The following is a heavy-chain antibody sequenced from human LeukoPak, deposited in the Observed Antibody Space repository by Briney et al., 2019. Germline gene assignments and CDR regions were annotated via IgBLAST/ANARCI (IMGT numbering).Heavy chain of an antibody. CDR1: GYTFTGYY. D-gene: IGHD1-26*01. Sequence: ASVKVSCKASGYTFTGYYMHWVRQAPGQGLEWMGWINPNSGGTNYAQKFQGRVTMTRDTSISTAYMELSRLRSDDTAVYYCARGETYYYYMDVWSKGTTVTVSS. J-gene: IGHJ6*03. CDR3: ARGETYYYYMDV. CDR2: INPNSGGT. V-gene: IGHV1-2*02.